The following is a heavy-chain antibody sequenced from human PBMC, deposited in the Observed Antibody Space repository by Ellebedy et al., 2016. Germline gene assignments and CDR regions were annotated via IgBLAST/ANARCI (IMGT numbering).Heavy chain of an antibody. Sequence: SETLSLTCTVSGGSISSGGYYWSWIRQHPGKGLEWIGYIYYSGSTYYNPSLKSRVTISVDTSKNQFSLKLSSVTAADTAVYYCARAATGAYDFWSGLNNWFDPWGQGTLVTVSS. CDR2: IYYSGST. D-gene: IGHD3-3*01. CDR3: ARAATGAYDFWSGLNNWFDP. J-gene: IGHJ5*02. CDR1: GGSISSGGYY. V-gene: IGHV4-31*03.